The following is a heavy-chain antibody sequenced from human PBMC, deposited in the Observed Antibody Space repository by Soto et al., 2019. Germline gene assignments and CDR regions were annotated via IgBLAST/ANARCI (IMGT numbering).Heavy chain of an antibody. CDR3: ARNDYSSSSSWFDP. V-gene: IGHV4-59*01. CDR1: GGSISGYY. D-gene: IGHD6-6*01. J-gene: IGHJ5*02. CDR2: IYDSGST. Sequence: PSETLCLTCTVSGGSISGYYWRWIRQPPGKKLEWIGYIYDSGSTNYNPSLKSRVTISVDTSKNQFSLKLSSVTAADTAVYYCARNDYSSSSSWFDPWGQGTLVTVSS.